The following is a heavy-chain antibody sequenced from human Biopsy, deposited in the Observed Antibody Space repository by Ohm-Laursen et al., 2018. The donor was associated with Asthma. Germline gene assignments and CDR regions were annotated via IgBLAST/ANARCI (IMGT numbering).Heavy chain of an antibody. J-gene: IGHJ4*02. CDR3: ARKAGSCISRTCYSLDF. D-gene: IGHD2-2*01. CDR1: GGTFNTYV. CDR2: INSVFGTT. V-gene: IGHV1-69*13. Sequence: ASVKVSCKSLGGTFNTYVIGCVRQAPGQGLEWMGGINSVFGTTTYTQKFQDRVTITADDSTSTVYMELSSLRSEDTAVYYCARKAGSCISRTCYSLDFWGQGTLVTVSS.